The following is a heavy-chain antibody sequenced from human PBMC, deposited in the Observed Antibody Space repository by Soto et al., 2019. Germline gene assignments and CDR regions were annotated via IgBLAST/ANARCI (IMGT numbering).Heavy chain of an antibody. CDR3: AKIQLAYVPFNI. CDR2: ISSSSSYI. V-gene: IGHV3-21*01. CDR1: GFTFSSYS. J-gene: IGHJ3*02. Sequence: GGSLRLSCAASGFTFSSYSMNWVRQAPGKGLEWVSSISSSSSYIYYADSVKGRFTISRDNAKNSLYLQMNSLRAEDTAVYYCAKIQLAYVPFNIWGQGKMVTVSS. D-gene: IGHD3-10*02.